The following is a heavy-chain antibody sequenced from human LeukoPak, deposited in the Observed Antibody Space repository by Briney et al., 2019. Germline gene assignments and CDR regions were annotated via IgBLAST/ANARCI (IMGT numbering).Heavy chain of an antibody. J-gene: IGHJ3*02. V-gene: IGHV3-7*01. CDR3: ARDGAWDDAFDI. D-gene: IGHD1-26*01. Sequence: GGSLRLSCAASGFTLSSFWMSWVRQAPGKGLEWVANIKQDGSEKYYVDSVKGRFTISRDNAKNSLYLQMNSLRAEDTAVYYCARDGAWDDAFDIWGQGTMVTVSS. CDR1: GFTLSSFW. CDR2: IKQDGSEK.